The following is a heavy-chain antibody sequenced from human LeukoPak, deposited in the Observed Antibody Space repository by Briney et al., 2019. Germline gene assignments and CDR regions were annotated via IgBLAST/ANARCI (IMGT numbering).Heavy chain of an antibody. V-gene: IGHV3-43D*04. CDR1: GFTFDDYA. CDR2: ISWDGGRT. D-gene: IGHD5-12*01. Sequence: PGGALRLSCAASGFTFDDYAMHWVRHAPGKGLEWVSLISWDGGRTYYADSVKGRFTISRDNSRHTLYLQMNSQGAEDTALYYCAKDKEYSGFGPIRSGYYYGMDVRGKGTTVTVSS. CDR3: AKDKEYSGFGPIRSGYYYGMDV. J-gene: IGHJ6*04.